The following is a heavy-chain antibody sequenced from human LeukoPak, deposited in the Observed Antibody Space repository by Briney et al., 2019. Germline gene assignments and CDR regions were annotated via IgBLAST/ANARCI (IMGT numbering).Heavy chain of an antibody. Sequence: SETLSLTCTVSGGSISSSSYYWGWIRQPPGKGLEWIGSIYYSGSTYYNPSLKSRVTISVDTSKNQFSLKLSSVTAADTAVYYCARGPPYGGNSAVEDDAFDIWGQGTMVTVSS. J-gene: IGHJ3*02. CDR1: GGSISSSSYY. D-gene: IGHD4-23*01. CDR2: IYYSGST. CDR3: ARGPPYGGNSAVEDDAFDI. V-gene: IGHV4-39*01.